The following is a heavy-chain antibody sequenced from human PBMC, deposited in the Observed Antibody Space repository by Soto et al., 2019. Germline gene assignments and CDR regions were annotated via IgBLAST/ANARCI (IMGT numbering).Heavy chain of an antibody. Sequence: QVQLVESGGGVVQPGRSLRLSCAASGFTFSSYAMHWVRQAPGKGLEWVAVISYDGSNKYYADSVKGRFTISRDNSKNTRYLQMNSLRAEDTAVYYCARDVEGVPIRYFQHWGQGTLVTVSS. CDR3: ARDVEGVPIRYFQH. CDR1: GFTFSSYA. V-gene: IGHV3-30-3*01. J-gene: IGHJ1*01. CDR2: ISYDGSNK. D-gene: IGHD3-10*01.